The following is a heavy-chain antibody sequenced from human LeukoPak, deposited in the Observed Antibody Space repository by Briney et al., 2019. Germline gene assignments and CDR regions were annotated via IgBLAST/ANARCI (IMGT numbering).Heavy chain of an antibody. J-gene: IGHJ4*02. CDR2: INPNSDGT. D-gene: IGHD3-22*01. CDR1: GYTFTGYY. Sequence: ASVKVSXKASGYTFTGYYIHWVRQAPGQGLEWMGRINPNSDGTDYAQRFQGRVTLTRDTSISTAYMDLSRLTSDDTAVYFCVRVELTTGPRYFDSWGQGTLVTVSS. CDR3: VRVELTTGPRYFDS. V-gene: IGHV1-2*06.